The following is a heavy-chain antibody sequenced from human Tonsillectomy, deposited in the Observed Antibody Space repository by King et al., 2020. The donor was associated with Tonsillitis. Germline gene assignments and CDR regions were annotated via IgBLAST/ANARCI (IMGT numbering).Heavy chain of an antibody. D-gene: IGHD6-25*01. Sequence: VQLVESGGALVQPGGSLRLSCSGSGFNFRPYGMNWVRQAPGKGLEWLAHISGRGNTTFYAEFMGGRFTISRDNVNNSLFLQMHSLRAGDTAVYSCARDRRAARGMDVWGPGTTVTVSS. J-gene: IGHJ6*02. V-gene: IGHV3-48*01. CDR1: GFNFRPYG. CDR3: ARDRRAARGMDV. CDR2: ISGRGNTT.